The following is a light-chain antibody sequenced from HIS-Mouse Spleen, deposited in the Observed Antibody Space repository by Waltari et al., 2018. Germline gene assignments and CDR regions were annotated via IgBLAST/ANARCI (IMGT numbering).Light chain of an antibody. CDR1: ALPKKY. Sequence: SYELTQPPSVSVSPGQTARITCSGDALPKKYPYWYQPKSGQAPVLVIYDDSKRPSGIPERFSGSSSGTMATLTISGAQVEDEADYYCYSTDSSGNHRVFGGGTKLTVL. CDR2: DDS. CDR3: YSTDSSGNHRV. J-gene: IGLJ2*01. V-gene: IGLV3-10*01.